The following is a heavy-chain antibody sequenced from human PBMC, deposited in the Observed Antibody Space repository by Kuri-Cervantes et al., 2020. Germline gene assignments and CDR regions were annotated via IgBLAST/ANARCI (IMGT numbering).Heavy chain of an antibody. Sequence: GSLRLSCTVSGGSISSYYWSWIRQPAGKGLEWIGRIYTSGSTNYNPPLKSRVTMSVDTSKNQFSLKLSSVTAADTAVYYCARDRDNWNSGFDYWGQGTLVTVSS. D-gene: IGHD1-7*01. CDR1: GGSISSYY. V-gene: IGHV4-4*07. CDR3: ARDRDNWNSGFDY. J-gene: IGHJ4*02. CDR2: IYTSGST.